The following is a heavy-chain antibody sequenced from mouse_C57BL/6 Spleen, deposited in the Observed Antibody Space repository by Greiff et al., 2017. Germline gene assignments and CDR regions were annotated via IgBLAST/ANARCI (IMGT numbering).Heavy chain of an antibody. V-gene: IGHV1-81*01. CDR1: GYTFTSYG. J-gene: IGHJ2*01. D-gene: IGHD3-2*02. CDR2: IYPRSGNT. Sequence: VLLLESGAELARPGASVKLSCKASGYTFTSYGISWVKQRPGQGLEWIGEIYPRSGNTYYNEKFKGKATLTAEKSSSTAYMELRSLPSEDSAVYVCEREVGSSGKGLFAYWGQGTLLTVSS. CDR3: EREVGSSGKGLFAY.